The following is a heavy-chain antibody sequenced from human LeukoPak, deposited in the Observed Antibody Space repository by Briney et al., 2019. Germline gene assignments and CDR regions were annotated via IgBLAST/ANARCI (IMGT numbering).Heavy chain of an antibody. Sequence: GGSLRLSCAASGFTFSSYAMSWVRQAPGKGLEWVANIKQDGSEKYYVDSVKGRFTISRDNAKNSLYLQMNSLRAEDTAVYYCARGGFLAYWGQGTLVTVSS. CDR3: ARGGFLAY. J-gene: IGHJ4*02. V-gene: IGHV3-7*03. CDR1: GFTFSSYA. CDR2: IKQDGSEK.